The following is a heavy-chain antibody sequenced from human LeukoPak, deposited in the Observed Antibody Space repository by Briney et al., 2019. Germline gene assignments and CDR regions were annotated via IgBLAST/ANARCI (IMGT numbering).Heavy chain of an antibody. J-gene: IGHJ3*02. Sequence: ASVKVSCKASGYTFTSYGISWVRQAPGQGLEWMGWISAYNGNTNYAQKLQGRVTMTTDTSTSTAYMELRSLRSDDTAVYYCARDLILAYCGGDCYSDAFDIWGQGTMVTVSS. CDR3: ARDLILAYCGGDCYSDAFDI. V-gene: IGHV1-18*01. D-gene: IGHD2-21*01. CDR2: ISAYNGNT. CDR1: GYTFTSYG.